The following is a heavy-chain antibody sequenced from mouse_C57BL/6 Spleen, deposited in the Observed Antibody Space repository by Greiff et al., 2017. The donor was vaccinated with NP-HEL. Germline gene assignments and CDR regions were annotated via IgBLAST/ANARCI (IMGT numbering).Heavy chain of an antibody. CDR3: ARGGREYYFDY. J-gene: IGHJ2*01. CDR1: GFTFSDYY. V-gene: IGHV5-16*01. Sequence: EVKLVESEGGLVQPGSSMKLSCTASGFTFSDYYMAWVRQVPEKGLEWVANINSDGSSTYYLDSLKSRFIISRDNAKNILYLQMSSLKSEDTATYYCARGGREYYFDYWGQGTTLTVSS. CDR2: INSDGSST.